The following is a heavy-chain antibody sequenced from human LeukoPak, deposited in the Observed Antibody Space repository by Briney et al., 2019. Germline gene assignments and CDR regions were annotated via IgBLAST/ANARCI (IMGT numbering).Heavy chain of an antibody. J-gene: IGHJ6*03. V-gene: IGHV4-38-2*02. D-gene: IGHD5-18*01. CDR1: GDSISSGSH. Sequence: SETLSLTCTVSGDSISSGSHWGWLRQPPGKGLEWIGCISHSGTTYYNPSLKSRVTISVDTSRKQFSLNLNSVTAADTAVYYCAREGTAMAPNYYYYYMDVWGKGTTVTISS. CDR2: ISHSGTT. CDR3: AREGTAMAPNYYYYYMDV.